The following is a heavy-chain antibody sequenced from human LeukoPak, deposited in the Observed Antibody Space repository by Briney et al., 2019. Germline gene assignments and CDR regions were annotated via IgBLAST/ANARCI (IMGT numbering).Heavy chain of an antibody. D-gene: IGHD3-22*01. V-gene: IGHV3-23*01. CDR2: ISGSGGST. CDR1: GFTFSSYA. J-gene: IGHJ4*02. Sequence: GGSLRLSCAASGFTFSSYAMSWVHQAPGKGLEWVSAISGSGGSTYYADSVKGRFTISRDNSKNTLYLQMNSLRAEDTAVYYCAKGRYYDSSGYYRYWGQGTLVTVSS. CDR3: AKGRYYDSSGYYRY.